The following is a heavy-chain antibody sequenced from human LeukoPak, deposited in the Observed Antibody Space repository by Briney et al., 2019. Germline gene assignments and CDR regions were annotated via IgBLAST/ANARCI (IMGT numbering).Heavy chain of an antibody. Sequence: GASVKVSCKASGYTFTSYDINWVRQATGQGLEWMGWMNPNSGNTGYAQKFQGRVTITRNTSISTAYMELSSLRSEDTAVYYCARASRHGVAAISADYYYYMDVWGKGTTVTVSS. CDR1: GYTFTSYD. CDR3: ARASRHGVAAISADYYYYMDV. V-gene: IGHV1-8*03. D-gene: IGHD2-21*02. J-gene: IGHJ6*03. CDR2: MNPNSGNT.